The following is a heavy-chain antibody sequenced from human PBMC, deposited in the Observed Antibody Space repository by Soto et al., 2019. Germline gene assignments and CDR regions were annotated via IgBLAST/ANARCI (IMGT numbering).Heavy chain of an antibody. Sequence: TLCLTCTVSGGSISSGSFYWTWIRQHPGKGLEFIGYIYYSGDTYYNPSLRSRVIISLDTSKNQFSLRLNSVTAADTAVYYXXXXWSGGRRDGNPDKYYGMDVWAKGPRSPSP. CDR2: IYYSGDT. CDR3: XXXWSGGRRDGNPDKYYGMDV. CDR1: GGSISSGSFY. D-gene: IGHD2-15*01. J-gene: IGHJ6*02. V-gene: IGHV4-31*06.